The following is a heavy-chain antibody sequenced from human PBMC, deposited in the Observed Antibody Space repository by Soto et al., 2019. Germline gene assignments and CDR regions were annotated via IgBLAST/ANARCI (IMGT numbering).Heavy chain of an antibody. D-gene: IGHD3-10*01. CDR3: ARDNYGSGSHYDY. V-gene: IGHV4-59*01. J-gene: IGHJ4*02. CDR1: GGSISSYY. CDR2: IYYSGST. Sequence: SETLSLTCTVSGGSISSYYWSWIRQPPGKGLEWIGYIYYSGSTNYNPSLKSRVTISVDTSKNQLSLKLSFVTGADTAVYYCARDNYGSGSHYDYWGQGTLGTVSS.